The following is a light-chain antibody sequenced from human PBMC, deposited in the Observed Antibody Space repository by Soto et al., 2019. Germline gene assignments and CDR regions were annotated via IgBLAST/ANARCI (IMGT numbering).Light chain of an antibody. J-gene: IGKJ5*01. CDR2: GAF. V-gene: IGKV3-11*01. Sequence: EIVLTQSPATLSLSPGERATLSCRASPSVTNYLAWYQQKPGQAPRLLIYGAFNRATGIPARFSGSGSGTDFTLTISSLEPEDFAVYYCQQRSDWPLITFGQGTRLEI. CDR3: QQRSDWPLIT. CDR1: PSVTNY.